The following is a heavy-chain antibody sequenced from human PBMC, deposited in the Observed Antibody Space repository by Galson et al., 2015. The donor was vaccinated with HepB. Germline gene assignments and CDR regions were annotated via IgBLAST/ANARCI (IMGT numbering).Heavy chain of an antibody. CDR2: ISNEGSPT. V-gene: IGHV3-74*01. J-gene: IGHJ4*02. Sequence: GSLRLSCAASGLSLSNVWMSRVRQAPGKGLVWVSRISNEGSPTRYADTVKGRFTISRDNAKNTLYLQMNSLGVEDTAVYYCARVRGWGAMVCYFDYWGQGTLVTVSS. CDR3: ARVRGWGAMVCYFDY. CDR1: GLSLSNVW. D-gene: IGHD5-18*01.